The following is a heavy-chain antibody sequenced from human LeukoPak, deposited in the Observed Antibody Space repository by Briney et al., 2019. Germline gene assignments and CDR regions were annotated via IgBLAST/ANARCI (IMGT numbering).Heavy chain of an antibody. Sequence: GGSLRLSCAASGFTFSSYAMSWVRQAPGKGLEWVSAISGSGGSAYYADSVKGRFTIFRDNSKNTLYLQMNSLRAEDTAVYYCAKGSNRSSGYYLIYFDYWGQGTLVTVSS. CDR1: GFTFSSYA. CDR3: AKGSNRSSGYYLIYFDY. D-gene: IGHD3-22*01. V-gene: IGHV3-23*01. J-gene: IGHJ4*02. CDR2: ISGSGGSA.